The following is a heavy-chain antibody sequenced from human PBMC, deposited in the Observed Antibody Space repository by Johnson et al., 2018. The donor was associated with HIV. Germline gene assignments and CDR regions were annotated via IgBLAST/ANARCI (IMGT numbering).Heavy chain of an antibody. J-gene: IGHJ3*02. D-gene: IGHD2-2*02. V-gene: IGHV3-30-3*01. CDR3: TTDRPSCRDTSCYNALDI. CDR1: GFTFNNYP. CDR2: ISYDGSNK. Sequence: QVQLVESGGGLLQPGGSLRLSCAVSGFTFNNYPMHWVRQAPGKGLEWVAVISYDGSNKYYADSVKGRFTISRDNSKNTRYLQMNSLKTEDTAVYYCTTDRPSCRDTSCYNALDIWGRGTMVTVSS.